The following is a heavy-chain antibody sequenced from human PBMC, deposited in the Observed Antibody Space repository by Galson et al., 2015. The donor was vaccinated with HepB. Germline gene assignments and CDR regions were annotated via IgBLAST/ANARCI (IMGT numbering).Heavy chain of an antibody. CDR1: GGSISTPNYY. Sequence: SETLSLTCTVSGGSISTPNYYWGWIRQPPGKGLEWYGTIYYSGSTHYNPSLKSRLTMSVDTSKNQFFLRLTSVTAADTAIYYCARLLATVTYSEGAFDIWGPGTMVTVSS. CDR3: ARLLATVTYSEGAFDI. J-gene: IGHJ3*02. CDR2: IYYSGST. D-gene: IGHD4-17*01. V-gene: IGHV4-39*01.